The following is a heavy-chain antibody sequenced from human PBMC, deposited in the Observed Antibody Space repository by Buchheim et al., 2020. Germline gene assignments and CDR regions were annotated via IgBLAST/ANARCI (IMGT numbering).Heavy chain of an antibody. CDR1: GGTFSSYA. CDR3: ARDPRGSGSYYRGYYYYGMDV. Sequence: QVQLVQSGAEVKKPGSSVKVSCKASGGTFSSYAISWVRQAPGQGLEWMGRIIPILGIANYAQKFQGRVTITADNSTSTAYMELSSLRSEDTAVYYCARDPRGSGSYYRGYYYYGMDVWGQGTT. V-gene: IGHV1-69*04. J-gene: IGHJ6*02. CDR2: IIPILGIA. D-gene: IGHD3-10*01.